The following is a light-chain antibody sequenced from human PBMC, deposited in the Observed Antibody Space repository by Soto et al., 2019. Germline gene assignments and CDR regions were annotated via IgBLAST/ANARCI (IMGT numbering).Light chain of an antibody. J-gene: IGLJ1*01. CDR2: SNN. Sequence: QSVLTQPPSASGTPGQRVTISCSGSSSNIGSNTVNWYQQLPGTAPKLLIYSNNQRPSGVPDRFSGSKSGTSASLAISWLQSEDEADYYCAAWDDSLNGYVFGTGTKVT. CDR3: AAWDDSLNGYV. CDR1: SSNIGSNT. V-gene: IGLV1-44*01.